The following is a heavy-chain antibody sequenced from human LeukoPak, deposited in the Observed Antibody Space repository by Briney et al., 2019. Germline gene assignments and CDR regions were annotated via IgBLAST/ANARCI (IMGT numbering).Heavy chain of an antibody. Sequence: PGGSLRLSCAASGFTFSSNGMHWVRQAPGKGLEWVSGISGSGGSTNYAGSVEGRFTISRDNSNNTLYLQMNSLRAEDTAVYYCAKDARRDGYSYDYWGQGTLVTVSS. CDR3: AKDARRDGYSYDY. CDR2: ISGSGGST. V-gene: IGHV3-23*01. J-gene: IGHJ4*02. D-gene: IGHD5-24*01. CDR1: GFTFSSNG.